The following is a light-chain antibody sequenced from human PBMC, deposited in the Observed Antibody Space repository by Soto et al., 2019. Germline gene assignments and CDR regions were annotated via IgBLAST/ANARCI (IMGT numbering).Light chain of an antibody. CDR3: QQGNAWPQT. CDR1: QNVNSF. CDR2: DAS. Sequence: EIVLTQSPAALSLSPGERATLSCRASQNVNSFLAWYQQKPDLAPRLLIYDASNRAAGIPSRFSGSESATDFTLTISSLEPEDFAVYYCQQGNAWPQTFGQGTKLEIK. J-gene: IGKJ2*01. V-gene: IGKV3-11*01.